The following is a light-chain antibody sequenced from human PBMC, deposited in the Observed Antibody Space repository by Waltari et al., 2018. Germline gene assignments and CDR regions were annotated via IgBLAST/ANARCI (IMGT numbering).Light chain of an antibody. CDR2: AAS. CDR3: QNHERLPAT. Sequence: IVLTQSPGTLSLSPGERATMSCRASQSIGNYLVWYQQSPGQAPRLLIYAASTRPTGIPDRFSGSGSGTDFSLTISRLEPEDFAVYYCQNHERLPATFGQGTKVEIK. CDR1: QSIGNY. V-gene: IGKV3-20*01. J-gene: IGKJ1*01.